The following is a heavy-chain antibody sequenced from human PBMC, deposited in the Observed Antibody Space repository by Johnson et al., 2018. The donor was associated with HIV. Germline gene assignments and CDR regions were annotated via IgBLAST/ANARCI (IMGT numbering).Heavy chain of an antibody. D-gene: IGHD3-10*01. J-gene: IGHJ3*01. CDR2: INWNGGSR. Sequence: VQLVESGGGVVRPGGSLRLSCVVSGVTFDDYGMSWVRQAPGKGLEWVSGINWNGGSRGYAASVKGRFTIYRENARNSLYLQMNSRRAEDTALYYCARAIRVDYYGSGSNSVHDAFDVWGQGTKVTVSS. V-gene: IGHV3-20*04. CDR3: ARAIRVDYYGSGSNSVHDAFDV. CDR1: GVTFDDYG.